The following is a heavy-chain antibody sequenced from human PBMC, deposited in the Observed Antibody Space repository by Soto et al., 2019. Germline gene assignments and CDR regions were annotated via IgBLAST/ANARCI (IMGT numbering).Heavy chain of an antibody. V-gene: IGHV1-46*01. CDR1: GYTFTSYY. CDR3: ARSKTYYDFWSDS. Sequence: QVQLVQSGAEVKKPGASVKVSCKASGYTFTSYYMHWVRQAPGQGLEWMGIINPSGDSTSYAQNFQGRVTMTRDTSTNTVYMEVSSLRSEDTAVYYCARSKTYYDFWSDSWGQGTLVTVSS. D-gene: IGHD3-3*01. CDR2: INPSGDST. J-gene: IGHJ4*02.